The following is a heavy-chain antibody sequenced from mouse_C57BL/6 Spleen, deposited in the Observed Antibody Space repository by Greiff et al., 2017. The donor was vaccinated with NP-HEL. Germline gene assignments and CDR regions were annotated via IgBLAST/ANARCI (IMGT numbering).Heavy chain of an antibody. J-gene: IGHJ4*01. Sequence: VQLQQSGPELVKPGASVKISCKASGYTFTDYYMNWVKQSHGKSLEWIGDINPNNGGTSYNQKFKGKATLTVDKSSSTAYMELRSLTSEDSAVYYCARRGSYGSSRYYAMDYWGQGTSVTVSS. CDR2: INPNNGGT. D-gene: IGHD1-1*01. CDR3: ARRGSYGSSRYYAMDY. CDR1: GYTFTDYY. V-gene: IGHV1-26*01.